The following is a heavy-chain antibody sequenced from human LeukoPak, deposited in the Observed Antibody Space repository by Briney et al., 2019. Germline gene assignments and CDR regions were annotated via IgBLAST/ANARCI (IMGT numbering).Heavy chain of an antibody. CDR3: AKDRIAVRPGWFDP. J-gene: IGHJ5*02. V-gene: IGHV3-30*02. CDR1: GFSFSSYG. D-gene: IGHD6-6*01. CDR2: IRYDGNDK. Sequence: GGSLRLSCAASGFSFSSYGMHWVRQALGKGLEWVALIRYDGNDKYYVDSVKGRFTISRDNSKNTLYLQMNSLRGEDTAVYYCAKDRIAVRPGWFDPWGQGTLVTVSS.